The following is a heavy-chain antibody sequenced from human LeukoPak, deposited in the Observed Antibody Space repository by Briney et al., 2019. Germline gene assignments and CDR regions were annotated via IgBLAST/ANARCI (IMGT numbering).Heavy chain of an antibody. CDR2: IPYDGSNK. J-gene: IGHJ4*02. V-gene: IGHV3-30*04. CDR3: ASMIVAAGLDY. CDR1: GFTFSSYA. D-gene: IGHD3-22*01. Sequence: GRSLRLSCAASGFTFSSYAMHWVRQAPGKGLEWVALIPYDGSNKYHADSVKGRFTISRDNAKNTLYLQMNSLRAEDTAVYYCASMIVAAGLDYWGQGTLVTVSS.